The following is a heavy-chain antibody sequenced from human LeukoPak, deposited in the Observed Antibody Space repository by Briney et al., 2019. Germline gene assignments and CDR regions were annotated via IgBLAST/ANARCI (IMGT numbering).Heavy chain of an antibody. D-gene: IGHD3-9*01. V-gene: IGHV4-39*07. CDR3: ARFGDFDWPYNHGDAFDI. J-gene: IGHJ3*02. CDR2: IYYSGST. Sequence: SETLSLTCTVSGGSISSSRNYWGWIRQPPGKGLEWIGSIYYSGSTYYNPSLKSRVTISVDTSKNQFSLKLSSVTAADTAVYYCARFGDFDWPYNHGDAFDIWGQGTMVTVSS. CDR1: GGSISSSRNY.